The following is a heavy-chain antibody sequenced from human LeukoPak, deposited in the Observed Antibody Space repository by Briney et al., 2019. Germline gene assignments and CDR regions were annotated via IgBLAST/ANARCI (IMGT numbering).Heavy chain of an antibody. J-gene: IGHJ6*02. CDR1: GGSISSYC. CDR2: IYYSGST. V-gene: IGHV4-59*08. Sequence: SEALSLTCTVSGGSISSYCWSWIRQPPGKGLEWIGYIYYSGSTNYNPSLKSRVTISVDTSKNQFSLKLSSVTAADTAVYYCARGDGSSSWYSNYYYYGMDVWGQGTTVTVSS. D-gene: IGHD6-13*01. CDR3: ARGDGSSSWYSNYYYYGMDV.